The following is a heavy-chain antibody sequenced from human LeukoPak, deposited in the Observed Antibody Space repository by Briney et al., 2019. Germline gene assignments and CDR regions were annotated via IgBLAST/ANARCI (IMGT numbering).Heavy chain of an antibody. CDR1: AYPFTTYG. Sequence: ASVKVSCKASAYPFTTYGISWVRQAPGQGLEWMGWISDYNGNTNYAQKLQGRVTMTTDTSTSTAYMELRSLRSDDTAVYYCARELDLVFDYWGQGTLVTVSS. CDR2: ISDYNGNT. V-gene: IGHV1-18*01. CDR3: ARELDLVFDY. D-gene: IGHD1-7*01. J-gene: IGHJ4*02.